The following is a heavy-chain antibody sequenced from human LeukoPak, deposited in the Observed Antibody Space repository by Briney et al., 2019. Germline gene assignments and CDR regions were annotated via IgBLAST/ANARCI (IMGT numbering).Heavy chain of an antibody. CDR3: ARDAGSSSWYLSRGYYYMDV. Sequence: GASVKVSCKASGYTFTGYYMHWVRQAPGQGLEWMGWINPNSGGTNYAQKFQGRVTMTRDTSISTAYMELSRLRSDDTAVYYCARDAGSSSWYLSRGYYYMDVWGKGTTVTVSS. CDR1: GYTFTGYY. CDR2: INPNSGGT. J-gene: IGHJ6*03. V-gene: IGHV1-2*02. D-gene: IGHD6-13*01.